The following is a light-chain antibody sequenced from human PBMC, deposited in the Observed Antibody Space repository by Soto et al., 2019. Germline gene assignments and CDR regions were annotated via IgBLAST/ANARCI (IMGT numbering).Light chain of an antibody. CDR1: QIISSY. J-gene: IGKJ4*01. CDR3: QQTYNAPLT. V-gene: IGKV1-39*01. CDR2: FAY. Sequence: DIQMTQSPSSLSASVGDRVTITCRASQIISSYLNWYQQKPGKAPKLLIDFAYSLQSGVQSRFSGSGSGTDFILTITSLQPADFATYYCQQTYNAPLTFGGGTKVDIK.